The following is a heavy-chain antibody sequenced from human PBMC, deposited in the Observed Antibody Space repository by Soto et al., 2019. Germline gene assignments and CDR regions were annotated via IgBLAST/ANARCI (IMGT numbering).Heavy chain of an antibody. D-gene: IGHD3-22*01. CDR1: GFTVNSHY. Sequence: PGGSLRLSCAASGFTVNSHYMCWVRQAPGKGLEWVSVIHSSGGTTYAESVRGRFTISRDNSQSTLHLQMNSLRAEDTAVYYCAREAPDSSGYYNIDYWGQGTLVTVSS. CDR3: AREAPDSSGYYNIDY. V-gene: IGHV3-53*01. CDR2: IHSSGGT. J-gene: IGHJ4*02.